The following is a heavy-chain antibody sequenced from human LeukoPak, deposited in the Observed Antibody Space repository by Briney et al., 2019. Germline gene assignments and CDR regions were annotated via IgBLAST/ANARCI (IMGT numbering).Heavy chain of an antibody. Sequence: GGSLRLSCAASGFTVSSNYMSWVRQAPGKGLEWVSVTYSGGSTYYADSVKGRFTISRDKSKNTLYLQMNSLRAEDTAMYYCASTLVGTTSGYSWGQGTLVIV. CDR1: GFTVSSNY. CDR2: TYSGGST. V-gene: IGHV3-53*01. CDR3: ASTLVGTTSGYS. D-gene: IGHD1-26*01. J-gene: IGHJ5*02.